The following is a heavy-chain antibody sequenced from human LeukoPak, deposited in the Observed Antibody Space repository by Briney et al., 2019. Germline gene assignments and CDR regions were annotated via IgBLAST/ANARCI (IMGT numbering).Heavy chain of an antibody. CDR3: ARGEIVGGYYGGYYFDY. CDR1: GFTFSSYA. V-gene: IGHV3-30*04. J-gene: IGHJ4*02. CDR2: ISYDRSNK. Sequence: GGSLRLSCAASGFTFSSYAMHWVRQAPGKGLEWVAVISYDRSNKYYADSVKGRFTISRDNSKNTLYLQMNSLRAEDTAVYYCARGEIVGGYYGGYYFDYWGQGTLVTVSS. D-gene: IGHD3-22*01.